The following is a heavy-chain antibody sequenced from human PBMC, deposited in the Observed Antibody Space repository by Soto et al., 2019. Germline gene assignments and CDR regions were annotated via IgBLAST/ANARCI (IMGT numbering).Heavy chain of an antibody. J-gene: IGHJ4*02. D-gene: IGHD3-22*01. CDR1: GFTVSSNY. V-gene: IGHV3-53*01. CDR3: ARRRYYDSSGSLYFDY. Sequence: PGGSLRLSCAASGFTVSSNYMSWVRQAPGKGLEWVSVIYSGGNTYYADSVKGRFTISRDNSKNTLYLQMNSLRAEDAAVYYCARRRYYDSSGSLYFDYWGQGTLVTVSS. CDR2: IYSGGNT.